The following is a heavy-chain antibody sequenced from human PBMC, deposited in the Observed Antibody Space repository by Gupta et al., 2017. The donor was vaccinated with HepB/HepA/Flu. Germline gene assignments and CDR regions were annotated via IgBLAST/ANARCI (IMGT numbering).Heavy chain of an antibody. CDR1: GFPFHNYW. V-gene: IGHV3-7*01. Sequence: EVQLVESGGVLVQHGGSLRLSCAASGFPFHNYWMHWVRQAPGTGLEWVANINQDGSKMYYVGSVRGRFTISRDNANNSLFLQMNSLRAEDTAVYYCARDANYDSLSWFDPWGQGTLVTVSS. J-gene: IGHJ5*02. CDR3: ARDANYDSLSWFDP. D-gene: IGHD3-9*01. CDR2: INQDGSKM.